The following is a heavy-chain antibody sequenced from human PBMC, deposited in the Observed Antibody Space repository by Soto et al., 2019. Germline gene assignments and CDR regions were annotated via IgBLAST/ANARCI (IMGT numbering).Heavy chain of an antibody. Sequence: AASVKVSCKASGGTFSSYAISWVRQAPGQGLEWMGGIIPIFGTANYAQKFQGRVTITADESTSTAYMELSSLRSEDTAVYYCARDPVSSGYPHLGDYWRQRTLVTVSS. CDR1: GGTFSSYA. J-gene: IGHJ4*02. CDR3: ARDPVSSGYPHLGDY. V-gene: IGHV1-69*13. CDR2: IIPIFGTA. D-gene: IGHD3-22*01.